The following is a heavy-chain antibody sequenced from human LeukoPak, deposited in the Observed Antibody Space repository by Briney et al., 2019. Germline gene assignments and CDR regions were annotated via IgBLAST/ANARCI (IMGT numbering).Heavy chain of an antibody. CDR1: GFTFSDYY. D-gene: IGHD6-13*01. V-gene: IGHV3-11*06. CDR2: ISSSSSYT. CDR3: AREVAAAGALDY. Sequence: GGSLRVSCAASGFTFSDYYMSWIRQAPGKGLEWVSYISSSSSYTNYADSVKGRFTISRANAKNSLYLQMNSLRAEDTAVYYCAREVAAAGALDYWGQGTLVTVSS. J-gene: IGHJ4*02.